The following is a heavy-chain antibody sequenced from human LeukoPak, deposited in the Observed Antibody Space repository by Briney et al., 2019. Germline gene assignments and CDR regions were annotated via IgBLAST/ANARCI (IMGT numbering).Heavy chain of an antibody. CDR3: ARDNLGFHSGSYSDY. J-gene: IGHJ4*02. CDR1: GGSISSSSYY. V-gene: IGHV4-39*07. D-gene: IGHD1-26*01. Sequence: PSETLSLTCTVSGGSISSSSYYWGWIRQPPGKGLEWIGSIYYSGSTYYNPSLKSRVTISVDTSRNQFSLKLSSVTAADTAVYYCARDNLGFHSGSYSDYWGQGTLVTVSS. CDR2: IYYSGST.